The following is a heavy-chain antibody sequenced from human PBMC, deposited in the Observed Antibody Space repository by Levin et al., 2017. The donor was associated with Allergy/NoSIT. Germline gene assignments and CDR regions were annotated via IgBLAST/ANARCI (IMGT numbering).Heavy chain of an antibody. D-gene: IGHD4-11*01. J-gene: IGHJ5*02. CDR2: ISTGGRTI. Sequence: GGSLRLSCAASGFTFSDYYMSWIRQAPGKGLEWVSYISTGGRTIYYADSVKGRFTISRDNANNSLSLQMDSLTAEDTAVYYCARAGSYSHYAWFDPWCQGTLVTVSS. CDR3: ARAGSYSHYAWFDP. V-gene: IGHV3-11*01. CDR1: GFTFSDYY.